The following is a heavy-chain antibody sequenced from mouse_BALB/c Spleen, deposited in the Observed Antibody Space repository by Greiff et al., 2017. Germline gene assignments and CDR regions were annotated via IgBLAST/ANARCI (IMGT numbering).Heavy chain of an antibody. V-gene: IGHV5-12-2*01. CDR1: GFTFSSYT. D-gene: IGHD2-1*01. Sequence: EVKLMESGGGLVQPGGSLKLSCAASGFTFSSYTMSWVRQTPEKRLEWVAYISNGGGSTYYPDTVKGRFTISRDNAKNTLYLQMSSLKSEDTAMYYCARQELLVYAMDYWGQGTSVTVSS. J-gene: IGHJ4*01. CDR2: ISNGGGST. CDR3: ARQELLVYAMDY.